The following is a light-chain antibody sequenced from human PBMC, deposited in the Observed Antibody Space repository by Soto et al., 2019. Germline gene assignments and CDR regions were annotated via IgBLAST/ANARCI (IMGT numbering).Light chain of an antibody. J-gene: IGLJ3*02. CDR2: KNK. CDR3: AAWDDILKGLV. CDR1: SSNIGSNA. V-gene: IGLV1-44*01. Sequence: QSALTQPPSASGTPGQRVAISCSGSSSNIGSNAVNWYQQLPGAAPKLLIYKNKLRPSGVPDRFSGYKSGASASLAISGLQYEDESDYYCAAWDDILKGLVFGGGTKLPVL.